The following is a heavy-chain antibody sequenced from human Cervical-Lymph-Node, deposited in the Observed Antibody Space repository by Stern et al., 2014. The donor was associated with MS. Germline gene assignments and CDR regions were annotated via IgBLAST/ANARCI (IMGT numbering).Heavy chain of an antibody. CDR1: GFTFSSYA. CDR2: IGGRGGST. V-gene: IGHV3-23*04. D-gene: IGHD1-7*01. Sequence: EVQLVESGGGLVQPGGSLRLSCAASGFTFSSYAMSWVRQAPGKGLEWVSAIGGRGGSTYYADSVKGRFTISRDNSKNTLYLQMNSLRAEDTAVYYCAKKTEWNSETGSFDYWGQGTLVTVSS. CDR3: AKKTEWNSETGSFDY. J-gene: IGHJ4*02.